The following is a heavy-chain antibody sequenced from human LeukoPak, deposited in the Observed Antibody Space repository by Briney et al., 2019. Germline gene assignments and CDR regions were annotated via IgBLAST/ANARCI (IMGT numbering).Heavy chain of an antibody. D-gene: IGHD3-22*01. CDR3: ASGTRIYYDSSGPFDY. CDR2: IWYDGSNK. CDR1: GFTFSSYG. J-gene: IGHJ4*02. Sequence: PGGSLRLSCAASGFTFSSYGMPWVRQAPGKGLEWVAVIWYDGSNKYYADSVKGRFTISRDNSKNTLYLQMNSLRAEDTAVYYCASGTRIYYDSSGPFDYWGQGTLVTVSS. V-gene: IGHV3-33*01.